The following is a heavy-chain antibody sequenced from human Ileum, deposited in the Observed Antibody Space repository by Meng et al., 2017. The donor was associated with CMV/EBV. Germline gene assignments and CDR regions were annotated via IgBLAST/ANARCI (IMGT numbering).Heavy chain of an antibody. CDR2: MYYTGTT. Sequence: SETLSLTCTVSGGSISGGYFLNWIRQPPGQGLEWIGYMYYTGTTNYNPSLRGRVTISVDTSKSQFSLKLTSVTDADTAVYYSARGSGSSRPNFNYWGQGTLVTVSS. CDR1: GGSISGGYF. CDR3: ARGSGSSRPNFNY. V-gene: IGHV4-61*08. D-gene: IGHD6-6*01. J-gene: IGHJ4*02.